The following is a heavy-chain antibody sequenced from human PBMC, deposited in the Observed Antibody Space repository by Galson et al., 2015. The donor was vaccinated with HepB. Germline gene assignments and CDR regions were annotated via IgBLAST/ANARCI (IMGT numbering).Heavy chain of an antibody. CDR1: GFTFSSYS. Sequence: SLRLSCAASGFTFSSYSMNWVRQAPGKGLEWVSSISSSSSCIYYADSVKGRFTISRDNAKNSLYLQMNSLRAEDTAVYYCARDYVGAAAGIGEFDYWGQGTLVTVSS. D-gene: IGHD6-13*01. CDR3: ARDYVGAAAGIGEFDY. J-gene: IGHJ4*02. CDR2: ISSSSSCI. V-gene: IGHV3-21*01.